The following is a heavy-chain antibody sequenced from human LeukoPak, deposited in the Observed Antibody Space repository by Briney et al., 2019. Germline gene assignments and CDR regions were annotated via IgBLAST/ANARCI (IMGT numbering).Heavy chain of an antibody. D-gene: IGHD3-22*01. J-gene: IGHJ5*02. Sequence: SETLSLTCAVYGGSFSGYSWSWIRQPPGKGLEWVGYIYYTGSTYYNPSLKSRLTISLDTSKNQFSLKLSSVTAADTAVYYCARGGDSSGYEGRFDPWGQGTLVTVSS. CDR3: ARGGDSSGYEGRFDP. CDR2: IYYTGST. CDR1: GGSFSGYS. V-gene: IGHV4-30-4*07.